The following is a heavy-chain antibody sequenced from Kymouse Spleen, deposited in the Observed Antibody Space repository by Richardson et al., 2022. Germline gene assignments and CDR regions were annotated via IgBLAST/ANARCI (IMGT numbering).Heavy chain of an antibody. CDR1: GYTFTSYD. CDR3: ARTYSSGWYYYYYGMDV. V-gene: IGHV1-8*01. D-gene: IGHD6-19*01. J-gene: IGHJ6*02. CDR2: MNPNSGNT. Sequence: QVQLVQSGAEVKKPGASVKVSCKASGYTFTSYDINWVRQATGQGLEWMGWMNPNSGNTGYAQKFQGRVTMTRNTSISTAYMELSSLRSEDTAVYYCARTYSSGWYYYYYGMDVWGQGTTVTVSS.